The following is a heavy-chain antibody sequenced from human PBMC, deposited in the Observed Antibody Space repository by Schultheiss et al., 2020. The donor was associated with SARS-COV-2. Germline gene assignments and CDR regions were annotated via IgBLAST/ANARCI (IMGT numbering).Heavy chain of an antibody. CDR2: IRSKANSYAT. V-gene: IGHV3-73*01. CDR1: GFTFSSYW. J-gene: IGHJ4*02. Sequence: GGSLRLSCAASGFTFSSYWMHWVRQAPGKGLEWVGRIRSKANSYATAYAASVKGRFTISRDDSKNTAYLQMNSLKTEDTAVYYCTYGGTMIVVADTGGYWGQGTLVTVSS. D-gene: IGHD3-22*01. CDR3: TYGGTMIVVADTGGY.